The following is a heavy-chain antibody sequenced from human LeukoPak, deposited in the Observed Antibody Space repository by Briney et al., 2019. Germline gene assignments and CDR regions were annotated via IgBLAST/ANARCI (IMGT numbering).Heavy chain of an antibody. CDR2: ISSSSSYI. CDR1: GFTFSSYA. J-gene: IGHJ4*02. Sequence: GGSLRLSCAASGFTFSSYAMSWVRQAPGKGLEWVSSISSSSSYIYYADSVKGRFTISRDNAKNSLYLQMNSLRTEDTAVYYCARDRTPEITYYYGSGSSFDYWGQGTLVTVSS. CDR3: ARDRTPEITYYYGSGSSFDY. V-gene: IGHV3-21*01. D-gene: IGHD3-10*01.